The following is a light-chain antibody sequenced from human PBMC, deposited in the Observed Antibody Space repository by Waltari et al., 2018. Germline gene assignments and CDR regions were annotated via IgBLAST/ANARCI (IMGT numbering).Light chain of an antibody. CDR1: SSDVGSYNL. Sequence: QSALTQPASVSGSPGQSITISCTGTSSDVGSYNLVSWYQHHPGKAPKLMIYEGSKRPSGVSKRFSGSKSGNTASLTSSGLQAEDEADYYCCSYVRGNTLVFGGGTKLTVL. V-gene: IGLV2-23*01. J-gene: IGLJ2*01. CDR2: EGS. CDR3: CSYVRGNTLV.